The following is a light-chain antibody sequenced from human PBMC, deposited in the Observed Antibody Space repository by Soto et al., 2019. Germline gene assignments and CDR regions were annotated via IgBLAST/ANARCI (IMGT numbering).Light chain of an antibody. CDR2: DAS. V-gene: IGKV1-5*01. J-gene: IGKJ1*01. CDR1: QSISSW. CDR3: KQYNSYWT. Sequence: DIQMTQSPSTLSASVGDRVTITCRASQSISSWLAWYQQKPGKAPKLLIHDASSLESGVPSRFSGSGSGTEFTLTISSLQPDDFATYYCKQYNSYWTFGQGTKVEIK.